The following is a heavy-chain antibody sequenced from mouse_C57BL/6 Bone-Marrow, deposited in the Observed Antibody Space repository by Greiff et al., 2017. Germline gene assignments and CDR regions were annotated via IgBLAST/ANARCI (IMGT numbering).Heavy chain of an antibody. V-gene: IGHV1-81*01. CDR2: IYPRSGNT. CDR3: ARSRWLLPLFAY. D-gene: IGHD2-3*01. J-gene: IGHJ3*01. CDR1: GYTFTSYG. Sequence: VKVVESGAELARPGASVKLSCKASGYTFTSYGISWVKQRTGQGLEWIGEIYPRSGNTYYNEKFKGKATLTADKSSSTAYMELRSLTSEDSAVYFCARSRWLLPLFAYWGQGTLVTVSA.